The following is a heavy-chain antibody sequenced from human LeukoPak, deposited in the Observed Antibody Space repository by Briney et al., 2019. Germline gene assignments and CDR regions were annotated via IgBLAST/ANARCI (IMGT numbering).Heavy chain of an antibody. CDR3: ARHADGHNLITAFDI. J-gene: IGHJ3*02. CDR1: GGSLSSSSYY. Sequence: SETLSLTCTVSGGSLSSSSYYWGWIRQPPGKGLEWIGSIYYSGSTYYNPSLKSRVTISVDTSKNQFSLKLSSVTAADTAVYYCARHADGHNLITAFDIWGQGTMVTVSS. CDR2: IYYSGST. V-gene: IGHV4-39*01. D-gene: IGHD3-10*01.